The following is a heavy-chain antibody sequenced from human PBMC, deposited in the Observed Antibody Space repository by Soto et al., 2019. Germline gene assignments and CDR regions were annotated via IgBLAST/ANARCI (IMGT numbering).Heavy chain of an antibody. J-gene: IGHJ6*02. Sequence: EVQLVESGGGLVQPGGSLRLSCAASGFTVSSNYMSWVRQAPGKGLEWVSVIYSGGSTYYADSVKGRFTISRDNSMNMVYLHMSGLGGEDTGVYYCARDLYYDSSGYYYSYSDYGMDVWGQGTTVTVSS. CDR3: ARDLYYDSSGYYYSYSDYGMDV. D-gene: IGHD3-22*01. V-gene: IGHV3-66*01. CDR1: GFTVSSNY. CDR2: IYSGGST.